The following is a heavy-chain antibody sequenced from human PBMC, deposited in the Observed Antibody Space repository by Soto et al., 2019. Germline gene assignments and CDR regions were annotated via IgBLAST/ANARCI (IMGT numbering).Heavy chain of an antibody. Sequence: GGSLRLSCAASGFTFSSYAMHWVRQAPGKGLEWVAVISYDGSNKYYADSVKGRFTISRDNSKNTLYLQMNSLRAEDTAVYYCARAYSSSYYYYYGMDVWGQGTTVTVSS. D-gene: IGHD6-6*01. CDR3: ARAYSSSYYYYYGMDV. J-gene: IGHJ6*02. CDR1: GFTFSSYA. CDR2: ISYDGSNK. V-gene: IGHV3-30-3*01.